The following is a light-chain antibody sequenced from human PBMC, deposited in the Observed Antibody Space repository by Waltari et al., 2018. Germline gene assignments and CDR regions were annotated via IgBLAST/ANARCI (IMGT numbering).Light chain of an antibody. Sequence: EIVLTQSPGTLSLSPGERATLSCRASQSVSSSYLAWYQQKPGQAPGLLIHGASSRATGIPDRFSGSGSGTDFTLKISRLEPEDFAVYYCQQYGSSPPYTFGQGTKLEIK. J-gene: IGKJ2*01. V-gene: IGKV3-20*01. CDR1: QSVSSSY. CDR2: GAS. CDR3: QQYGSSPPYT.